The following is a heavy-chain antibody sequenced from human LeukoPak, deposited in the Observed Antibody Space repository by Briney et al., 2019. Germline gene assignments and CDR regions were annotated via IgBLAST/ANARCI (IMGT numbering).Heavy chain of an antibody. CDR1: GGTFSTYS. J-gene: IGHJ4*02. D-gene: IGHD1-26*01. CDR2: IIPILAKA. Sequence: GASVKVSCKASGGTFSTYSISWVRQAPGQGLEWMGRIIPILAKANYAQKFQGRVTITADKFTSTAYMDLSSLRSEDTAVYYCARGGQFSTGAHFDYWGQGTPVTVSS. CDR3: ARGGQFSTGAHFDY. V-gene: IGHV1-69*04.